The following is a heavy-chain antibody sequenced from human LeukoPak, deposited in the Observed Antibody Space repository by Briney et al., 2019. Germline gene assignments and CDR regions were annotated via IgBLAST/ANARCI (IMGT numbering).Heavy chain of an antibody. J-gene: IGHJ4*02. CDR1: GFTVSTNY. CDR2: IYSGGGGNT. D-gene: IGHD4-17*01. Sequence: GGSLRLSCAASGFTVSTNYMNWVRQAPGKGLEWVSVIYSGGGGNTYYADSVKGRFTISRDNSKNTLYLQMNSLRAEDTAVYYCARDKEYGDSSDYWGQGTLVTVSS. V-gene: IGHV3-53*01. CDR3: ARDKEYGDSSDY.